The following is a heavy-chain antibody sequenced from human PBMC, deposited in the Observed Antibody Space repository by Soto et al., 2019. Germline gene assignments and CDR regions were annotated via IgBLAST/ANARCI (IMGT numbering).Heavy chain of an antibody. CDR2: MNPNSGNT. CDR3: ARSTNDYGDRH. Sequence: QVQLVQSGAEVKKPGASVKVSCKASGYTFTSYDINWVRQATGQGLEWSGWMNPNSGNTGYAQKSQTXVTMTRNTSISTAYMELSSLRSEYKAVYYCARSTNDYGDRHWGQGALVTVSS. V-gene: IGHV1-8*01. CDR1: GYTFTSYD. D-gene: IGHD4-17*01. J-gene: IGHJ4*02.